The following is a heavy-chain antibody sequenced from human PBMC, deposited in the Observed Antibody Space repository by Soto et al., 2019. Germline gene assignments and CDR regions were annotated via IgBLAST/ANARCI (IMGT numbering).Heavy chain of an antibody. CDR1: GFSLSTSGVG. V-gene: IGHV2-5*02. J-gene: IGHJ4*02. Sequence: QITLKESGPTLVKPTQTLTLTCTFSGFSLSTSGVGVDWIRQPPGKALEWLALIYWDDDKRYSPSLKSRLTITKDTSKNQVVLTMTNMDPVDTATYYCAHRGGYYDSSGYYPYYFDYWGQGTLVTVSS. D-gene: IGHD3-22*01. CDR2: IYWDDDK. CDR3: AHRGGYYDSSGYYPYYFDY.